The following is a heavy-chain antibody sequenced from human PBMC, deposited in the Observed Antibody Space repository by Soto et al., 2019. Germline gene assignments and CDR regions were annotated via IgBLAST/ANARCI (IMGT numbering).Heavy chain of an antibody. D-gene: IGHD3-10*01. CDR1: GYTFTSYA. CDR3: ARAIRRGVKVIYYYYGMDV. V-gene: IGHV1-3*01. Sequence: QVQLVQSGAEVKKPGASVKVSCKASGYTFTSYAMHWVRQAPGQRLEWMGWINAGNGNKKYSQKFQGRVTITRDTSASTAYMELSSLTSEDTAVYYCARAIRRGVKVIYYYYGMDVWGQGPTVTVSS. J-gene: IGHJ6*02. CDR2: INAGNGNK.